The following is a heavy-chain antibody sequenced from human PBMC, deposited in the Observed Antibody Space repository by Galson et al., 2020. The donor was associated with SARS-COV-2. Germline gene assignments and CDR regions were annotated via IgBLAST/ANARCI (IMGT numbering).Heavy chain of an antibody. CDR1: GFTFSTYW. V-gene: IGHV3-74*01. J-gene: IGHJ6*03. D-gene: IGHD3-10*01. CDR3: ARESAVQGGYYMDV. Sequence: GSLRLSCAASGFTFSTYWMHWVRQAPGKGLVWVSRIHRDGSTTTYADSVQGRFTISRDNAKNTLYLQISSLRAEDAAVYYCARESAVQGGYYMDVWGKGTTVTVSS. CDR2: IHRDGSTT.